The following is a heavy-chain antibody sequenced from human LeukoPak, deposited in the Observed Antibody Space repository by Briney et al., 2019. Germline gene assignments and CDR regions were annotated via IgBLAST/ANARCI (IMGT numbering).Heavy chain of an antibody. CDR1: GYTFTSYD. J-gene: IGHJ4*02. CDR2: INGYNANT. V-gene: IGHV1-18*01. D-gene: IGHD6-19*01. Sequence: ASVKVSCKASGYTFTSYDISWVRQAPGQGLEWMGWINGYNANTNYAQKLQGRITMSTNTSTSTAYMELRSLRSDDTAVYYCARNIPIRGQWQGFDCWGQGTLVTVSS. CDR3: ARNIPIRGQWQGFDC.